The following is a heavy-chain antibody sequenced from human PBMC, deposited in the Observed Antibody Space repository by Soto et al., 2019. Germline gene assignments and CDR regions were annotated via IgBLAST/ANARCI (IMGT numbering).Heavy chain of an antibody. CDR3: ARRYCSGGRCSSTFDS. V-gene: IGHV4-34*01. D-gene: IGHD2-15*01. CDR1: GGSFSGYY. CDR2: INRSGST. Sequence: QVQLQQWGAGLLKPSETLSLTCAVYGGSFSGYYWSWIRQPPGKGLEWIGEINRSGSTNYNPSLKSRVTISVDTSKNQFSLKLSSVTAADTAVYYCARRYCSGGRCSSTFDSWDQGNLVTVSS. J-gene: IGHJ4*02.